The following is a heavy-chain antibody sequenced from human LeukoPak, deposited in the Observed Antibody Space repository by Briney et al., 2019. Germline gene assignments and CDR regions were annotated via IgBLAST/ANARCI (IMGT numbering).Heavy chain of an antibody. J-gene: IGHJ4*02. V-gene: IGHV3-48*01. Sequence: GGSLRLFCAASGFTFSTYSMNWVRQAPGKGLEWVSYISISSNTIYYADSVKGRYTISRDNANNSLFLQMNSLRAEDTAVYYCARGQTYSSGWYVYMDVWGQGTLVTVSS. CDR1: GFTFSTYS. CDR2: ISISSNTI. D-gene: IGHD6-19*01. CDR3: ARGQTYSSGWYVYMDV.